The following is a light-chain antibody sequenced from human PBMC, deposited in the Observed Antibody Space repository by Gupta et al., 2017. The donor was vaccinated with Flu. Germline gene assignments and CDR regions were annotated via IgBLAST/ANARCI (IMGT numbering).Light chain of an antibody. J-gene: IGKJ4*01. CDR3: QNLVT. V-gene: IGKV3-11*01. CDR1: QSVTSY. Sequence: LTQSPATLSLSPGERATLSCRASQSVTSYLAGDQQKPGRAPILSIYEAFKRATDIKDRFSGSGSGTDFTRTSSSIEPEDFEGDDGQNLVTFGGGTKVEIK. CDR2: EAF.